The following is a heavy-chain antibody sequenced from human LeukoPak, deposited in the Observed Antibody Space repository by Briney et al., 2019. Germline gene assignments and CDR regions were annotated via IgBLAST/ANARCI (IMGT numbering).Heavy chain of an antibody. CDR2: IYYSGST. J-gene: IGHJ4*02. CDR3: ARRSASDGYKY. D-gene: IGHD5-24*01. CDR1: GGSISSYY. V-gene: IGHV4-39*01. Sequence: PSETLSLTCTVSGGSISSYYWGWIRQPPGKGLEWIGSIYYSGSTYYNPSLKSRVTISVDTSKNQFSLKLSSVTAADTAVYYCARRSASDGYKYWGQGTLVTVSS.